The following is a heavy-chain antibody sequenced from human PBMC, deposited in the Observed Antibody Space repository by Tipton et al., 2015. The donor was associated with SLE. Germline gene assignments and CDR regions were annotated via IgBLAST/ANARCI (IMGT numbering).Heavy chain of an antibody. Sequence: TLSLTCTVSGSSLTGSYWSWIRQPPGKGLEWIGYIYYTGSTEFAPSLKSRVTFSVDRSKNQFSLNLRSVTAADTAVYYCARGARGYSYGSDEDFDSWGQGTLVTVSS. J-gene: IGHJ4*02. CDR2: IYYTGST. CDR3: ARGARGYSYGSDEDFDS. D-gene: IGHD5-18*01. CDR1: GSSLTGSY. V-gene: IGHV4-59*01.